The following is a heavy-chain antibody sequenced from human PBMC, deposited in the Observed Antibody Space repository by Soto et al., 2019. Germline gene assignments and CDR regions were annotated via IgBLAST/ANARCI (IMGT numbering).Heavy chain of an antibody. CDR3: TRDASRDSSARGWFDP. J-gene: IGHJ5*02. Sequence: GESLKISCAASGFTFRSFTMNWVRRAPGKGLEWVSTISSNSAYIYYTDALRGRFTISRDNAKNSLHLQMNSLRAKDTAVYYCTRDASRDSSARGWFDPWGPGTLVTVSS. V-gene: IGHV3-21*01. CDR2: ISSNSAYI. D-gene: IGHD6-13*01. CDR1: GFTFRSFT.